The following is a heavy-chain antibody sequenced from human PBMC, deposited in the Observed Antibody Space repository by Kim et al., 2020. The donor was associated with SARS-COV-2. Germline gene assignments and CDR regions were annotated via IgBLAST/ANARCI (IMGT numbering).Heavy chain of an antibody. Sequence: GGSLRLSCAASGFNFSSYDMHWVRQATGKGLEWVSAIGTAGDRYYPGSVKGRFTISRENAKNSLYLQMNSLRAGDTAVYYCARAYMVRGARIYYFYFYGMGVWGPGTTVTASS. CDR1: GFNFSSYD. V-gene: IGHV3-13*04. CDR3: ARAYMVRGARIYYFYFYGMGV. D-gene: IGHD3-10*01. J-gene: IGHJ6*02. CDR2: IGTAGDR.